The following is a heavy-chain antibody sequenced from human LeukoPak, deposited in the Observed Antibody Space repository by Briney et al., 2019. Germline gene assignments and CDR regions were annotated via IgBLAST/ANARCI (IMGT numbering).Heavy chain of an antibody. Sequence: PGGSLRLSCAASGFTFSSYAMSWVRQAPGKGLEWVSAISSSGGSTYYADSVKGRFTISRDNSKNTLFLQMNNLRVEDTAVYYCATNPPQYSGSSYYYYFYMDVWGKGTAVTISS. D-gene: IGHD1-26*01. J-gene: IGHJ6*03. CDR1: GFTFSSYA. CDR3: ATNPPQYSGSSYYYYFYMDV. V-gene: IGHV3-23*01. CDR2: ISSSGGST.